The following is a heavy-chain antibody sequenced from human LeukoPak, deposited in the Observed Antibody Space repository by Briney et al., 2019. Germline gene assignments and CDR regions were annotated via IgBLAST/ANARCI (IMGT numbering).Heavy chain of an antibody. CDR3: AADPYGDIVVVPAAIG. V-gene: IGHV1-58*02. CDR1: GFTCTSSA. CDR2: IVVGSGNA. D-gene: IGHD2-2*01. Sequence: GASVKVSCKASGFTCTSSAMQWVRQARGQRLEWIGWIVVGSGNANYAQKFQERVTITRDMSTSTAYMELSSLRSEGTAVYYCAADPYGDIVVVPAAIGRGQGTLVTVSS. J-gene: IGHJ4*02.